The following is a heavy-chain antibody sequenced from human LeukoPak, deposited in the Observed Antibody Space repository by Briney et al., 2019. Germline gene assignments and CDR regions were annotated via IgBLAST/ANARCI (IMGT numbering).Heavy chain of an antibody. CDR1: GFRVSDYY. Sequence: PGGSLRLSCAVSGFRVSDYYMSWVRQAPGKGLEWVGLIRDSGEAFYADFARGRFAISRDESENTLYLQMNSLRVEDTAVYFCARDRAANQDWVEFDPWSQGTSVIVSS. J-gene: IGHJ5*02. CDR2: IRDSGEA. V-gene: IGHV3-66*03. D-gene: IGHD3/OR15-3a*01. CDR3: ARDRAANQDWVEFDP.